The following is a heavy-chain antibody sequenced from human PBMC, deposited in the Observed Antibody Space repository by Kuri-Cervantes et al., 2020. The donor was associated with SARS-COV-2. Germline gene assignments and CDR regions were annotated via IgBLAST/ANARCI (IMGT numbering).Heavy chain of an antibody. CDR2: ISYDGSNK. CDR1: GFTFRSYA. CDR3: ARDPGPKAHYGMDV. J-gene: IGHJ6*02. V-gene: IGHV3-30-3*01. Sequence: GESLKISCAASGFTFRSYAMYWVRQAPGKGLEWVAVISYDGSNKYYADSVKGRFTISRDNAKNSLYLQMNSLRAEDTAVYYCARDPGPKAHYGMDVWGQGTTVTVSS.